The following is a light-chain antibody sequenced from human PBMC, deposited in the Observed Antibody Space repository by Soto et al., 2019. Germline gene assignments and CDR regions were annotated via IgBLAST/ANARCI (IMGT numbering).Light chain of an antibody. CDR3: MEALQTPPT. CDR2: LGS. J-gene: IGKJ2*01. CDR1: QSLLHSNGYNY. Sequence: DIVMTQSPLSLPVTPGEPASISCRASQSLLHSNGYNYLDWYMQKPGQSPQVLISLGSNRASGVPDRFSGSGSGTDFTLTISSVEAEDGGVYYCMEALQTPPTFGQGTKLEIK. V-gene: IGKV2-28*01.